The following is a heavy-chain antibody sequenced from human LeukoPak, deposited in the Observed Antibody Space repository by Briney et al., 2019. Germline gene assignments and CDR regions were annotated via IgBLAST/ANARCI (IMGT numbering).Heavy chain of an antibody. J-gene: IGHJ4*02. CDR2: IWYDGSNK. Sequence: PGGSLRLSCAASGFNFNTYVMPWVRQAPGKGLEWVAVIWYDGSNKYYADSVKGRFTISRDNSKNTLYLQMNSLRAEDTAVYYCTRTTPVSYYFDYWGQGTLVTVSS. V-gene: IGHV3-33*08. CDR3: TRTTPVSYYFDY. CDR1: GFNFNTYV. D-gene: IGHD4-17*01.